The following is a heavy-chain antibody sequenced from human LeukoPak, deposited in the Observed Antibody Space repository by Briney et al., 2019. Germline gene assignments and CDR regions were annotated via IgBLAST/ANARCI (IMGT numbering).Heavy chain of an antibody. CDR2: IYYSGST. CDR3: ARGDCSSTSCYLGY. Sequence: SETLSLTCTVSGGSISSYYWSWIRLPPGKGLEWIGYIYYSGSTNYNPSLKSRVTISVDTSKNQFSLKLSSVTAADTAVYYCARGDCSSTSCYLGYWGQGTLVTVSS. J-gene: IGHJ4*02. V-gene: IGHV4-59*01. D-gene: IGHD2-2*01. CDR1: GGSISSYY.